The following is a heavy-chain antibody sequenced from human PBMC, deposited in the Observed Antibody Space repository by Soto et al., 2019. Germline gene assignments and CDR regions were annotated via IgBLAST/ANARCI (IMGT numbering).Heavy chain of an antibody. J-gene: IGHJ3*02. D-gene: IGHD3-10*01. Sequence: QVQLVQSGAEVKKPGASVKVSCKASGYTFTSYGISWVRQAPGLGLEWMGWISAYNGNTNYAQKLQGRVTMTTDTSTSTAYMELRSLRSDDTAVYYCARDLTMVRGVRTSDAFDIWGQGTMVTVSS. V-gene: IGHV1-18*01. CDR1: GYTFTSYG. CDR3: ARDLTMVRGVRTSDAFDI. CDR2: ISAYNGNT.